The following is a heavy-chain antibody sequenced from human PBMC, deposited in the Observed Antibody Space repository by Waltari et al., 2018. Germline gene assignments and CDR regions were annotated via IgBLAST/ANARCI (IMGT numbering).Heavy chain of an antibody. CDR2: NNPNSGGT. J-gene: IGHJ3*02. CDR3: ARGLRLGELTSLDAFDI. V-gene: IGHV1-2*02. D-gene: IGHD3-16*01. Sequence: QVQLVQSGAEVKKPGASVKVSCKASGYTFTGYYMHWVRQAPGQGLEWMGWNNPNSGGTNYAQKFQGRVTMTRDTSISTAYMELSRLRSDDTAVYYCARGLRLGELTSLDAFDIWGQGTMVTVSS. CDR1: GYTFTGYY.